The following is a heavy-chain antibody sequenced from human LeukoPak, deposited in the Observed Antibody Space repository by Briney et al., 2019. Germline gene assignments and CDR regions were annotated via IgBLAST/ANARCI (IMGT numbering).Heavy chain of an antibody. J-gene: IGHJ4*02. Sequence: ASLKASFKASGYTFTSYYMHWVRQAPGQGLEWMGIINHSGGSSSYAQKFQGRVTMTRDISTSTVYLELSRVRSDDTAVYYCARSTPRGGWLVQRYYFDYGGQGTLVTVSS. V-gene: IGHV1-46*01. D-gene: IGHD6-19*01. CDR3: ARSTPRGGWLVQRYYFDY. CDR1: GYTFTSYY. CDR2: INHSGGSS.